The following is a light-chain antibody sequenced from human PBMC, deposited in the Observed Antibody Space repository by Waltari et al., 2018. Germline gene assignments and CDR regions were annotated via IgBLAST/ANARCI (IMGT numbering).Light chain of an antibody. V-gene: IGLV8-61*01. Sequence: QTVVTQEPSFSVSPGGTVTLTCGLSSGSVSTTYHPSWYQQTPGQAPRTLIFSTNIRSSGVPDRFSGSILGNKAALTITGAQADDESDYYCVLYMGSGIRVFGGGTKLTVL. CDR2: STN. J-gene: IGLJ3*02. CDR1: SGSVSTTYH. CDR3: VLYMGSGIRV.